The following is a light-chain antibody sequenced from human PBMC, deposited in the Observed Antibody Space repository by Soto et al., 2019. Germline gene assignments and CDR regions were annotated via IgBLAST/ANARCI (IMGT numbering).Light chain of an antibody. V-gene: IGKV3-20*01. CDR2: GAS. CDR1: QSVSSSY. J-gene: IGKJ1*01. Sequence: EIVLTQSPGTLSLSPGERATLSCRASQSVSSSYLAWYQQKPGQAPRLLIYGASSRATGIPDRFSGSGSGTDFTLTISRLEPEDFAVYYCQQYGSSPATFGQGTKMDI. CDR3: QQYGSSPAT.